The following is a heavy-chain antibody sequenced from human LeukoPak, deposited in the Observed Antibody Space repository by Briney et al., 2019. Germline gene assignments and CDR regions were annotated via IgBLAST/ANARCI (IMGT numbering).Heavy chain of an antibody. CDR1: GGSFSGYY. CDR2: INHSGST. J-gene: IGHJ4*02. CDR3: ARGLYSSSFDY. Sequence: SETLSLTCAVYGGSFSGYYWSWIRQPPGKGLEWIGEINHSGSTNYNPSLKGRVTISVDTSKNQFSLKLSSVTAADTAVYYCARGLYSSSFDYWGQGTLVTVSS. V-gene: IGHV4-34*01. D-gene: IGHD6-6*01.